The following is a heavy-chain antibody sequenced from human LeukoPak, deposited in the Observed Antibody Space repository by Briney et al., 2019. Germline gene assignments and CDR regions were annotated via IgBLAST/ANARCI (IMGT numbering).Heavy chain of an antibody. Sequence: ASVKVSCKASGYTFTSYGISWVRQAPGQGLEWMGWISVYNGNTNYAQKLQGRVTMTTDTATSTAYMELRSLRSDDTALYYCAREGAYYYYYMDVWGKGTTVTISS. J-gene: IGHJ6*03. CDR2: ISVYNGNT. CDR3: AREGAYYYYYMDV. CDR1: GYTFTSYG. V-gene: IGHV1-18*01.